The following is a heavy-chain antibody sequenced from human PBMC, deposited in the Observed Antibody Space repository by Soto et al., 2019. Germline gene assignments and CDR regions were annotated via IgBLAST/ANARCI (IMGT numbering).Heavy chain of an antibody. CDR2: INAYNGNT. J-gene: IGHJ4*02. CDR3: ARDPVAGTYFDY. Sequence: QVQLVQSGAEVKKPGASVKVSCKASGYTFTSYGSSWVRQAPGQGLEWMGWINAYNGNTNYARKFQGRVTMTTDTSTSTAYMELRSLRSDDTAVSYCARDPVAGTYFDYWGQGTLVTVSS. D-gene: IGHD6-19*01. V-gene: IGHV1-18*01. CDR1: GYTFTSYG.